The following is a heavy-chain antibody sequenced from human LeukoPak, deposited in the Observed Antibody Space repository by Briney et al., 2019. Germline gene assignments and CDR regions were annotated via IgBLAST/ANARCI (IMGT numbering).Heavy chain of an antibody. V-gene: IGHV4-59*01. CDR1: GGSISSYY. CDR3: ARAAHYGSGSHVAYFDF. D-gene: IGHD3-10*01. Sequence: PSETLSLTCTVSGGSISSYYWSWIRQPPGKGLEWIGYIYYSGSTNYNPSLKSRVTISVDTSKNQFSLKLSSVTAADTALYYCARAAHYGSGSHVAYFDFWGQGTLVTVSS. J-gene: IGHJ4*02. CDR2: IYYSGST.